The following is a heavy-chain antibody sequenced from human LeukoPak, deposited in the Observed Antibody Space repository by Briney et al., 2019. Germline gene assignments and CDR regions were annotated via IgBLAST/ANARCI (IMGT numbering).Heavy chain of an antibody. CDR1: GFTFPLFG. D-gene: IGHD6-19*01. Sequence: ASVKVSCHASGFTFPLFGFNWVRQAPGQGLGWMGWISAYNGNTNYAQKLQGRVTMTTETSTSTAYMEVRSLRSDDTAVYYCARGHSSGWSDYWGQGTLVTVSS. CDR2: ISAYNGNT. V-gene: IGHV1-18*01. J-gene: IGHJ4*02. CDR3: ARGHSSGWSDY.